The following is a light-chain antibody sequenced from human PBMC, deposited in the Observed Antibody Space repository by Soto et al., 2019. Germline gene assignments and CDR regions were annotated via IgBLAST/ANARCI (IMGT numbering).Light chain of an antibody. CDR2: GAS. CDR3: QQSGRT. V-gene: IGKV3-20*01. CDR1: QRVSSSY. Sequence: EIVLTQSPGTLSLSPGERATLSCRASQRVSSSYLAWYQQKPGQAPRLLIYGASSRATGNPDRFSGSGSGTDFTRTISRQEPEDFAVYYCQQSGRTFRQGTKVEIK. J-gene: IGKJ1*01.